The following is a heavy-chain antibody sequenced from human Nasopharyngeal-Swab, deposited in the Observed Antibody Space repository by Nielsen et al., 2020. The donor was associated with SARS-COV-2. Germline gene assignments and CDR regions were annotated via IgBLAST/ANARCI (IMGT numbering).Heavy chain of an antibody. CDR3: ARDVGGRDNY. CDR1: GFTFSNYG. V-gene: IGHV3-23*01. D-gene: IGHD2-15*01. Sequence: GGSLRLSCEASGFTFSNYGMIWVRQTPGKGLEWVSSISGSGATTHYADSVKGRFTISRDNAKNTLYLQMNSLRADDTAVYYCARDVGGRDNYWGQGALVTVSS. CDR2: ISGSGATT. J-gene: IGHJ4*02.